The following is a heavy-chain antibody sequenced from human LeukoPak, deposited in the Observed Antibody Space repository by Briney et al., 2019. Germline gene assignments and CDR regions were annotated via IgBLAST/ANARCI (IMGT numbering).Heavy chain of an antibody. CDR3: ARDLTIAAAGYDY. D-gene: IGHD6-13*01. Sequence: PGGSLRLSCAASGFTFSSYSMNWVRQAPGKGLEWVSSISSSSSYIYYADSVKGRFTISRDNAKNSLYLQMNSLRAEDTAAYYCARDLTIAAAGYDYGGQGTLVTVSS. CDR2: ISSSSSYI. J-gene: IGHJ4*02. CDR1: GFTFSSYS. V-gene: IGHV3-21*01.